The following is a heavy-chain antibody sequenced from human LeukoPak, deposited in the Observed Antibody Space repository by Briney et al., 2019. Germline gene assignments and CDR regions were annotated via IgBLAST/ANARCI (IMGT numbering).Heavy chain of an antibody. CDR1: GFIFSDYG. D-gene: IGHD6-13*01. Sequence: GGSLRLSCAASGFIFSDYGMHWVRQAPGRGLEWLAFIRYDGSNTFYADSVKGRFTISRDNSKNTLYLQMNSLRAEDTAVYYCARGSIAAAGSSKGYMDVWGKGTTVTVSS. CDR2: IRYDGSNT. V-gene: IGHV3-30*02. CDR3: ARGSIAAAGSSKGYMDV. J-gene: IGHJ6*03.